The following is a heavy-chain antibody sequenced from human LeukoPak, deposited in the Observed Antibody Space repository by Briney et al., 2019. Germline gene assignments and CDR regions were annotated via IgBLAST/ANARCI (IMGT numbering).Heavy chain of an antibody. Sequence: GGSLRLSCAASGFTFSGSAMHWVRQASGKGLEWVGRIRSKANSYATAYAASVKGRFTISRDDSKNTAYLQMNSLKTEDTAVYYCATYDILTEGDYWGQGTLVTVSS. CDR3: ATYDILTEGDY. CDR2: IRSKANSYAT. V-gene: IGHV3-73*01. J-gene: IGHJ4*02. D-gene: IGHD3-9*01. CDR1: GFTFSGSA.